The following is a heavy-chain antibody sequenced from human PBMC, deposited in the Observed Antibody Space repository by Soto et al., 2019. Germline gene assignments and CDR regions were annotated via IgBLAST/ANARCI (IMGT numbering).Heavy chain of an antibody. CDR3: ARMSYSSGYYYGMDV. V-gene: IGHV2-70*01. J-gene: IGHJ6*02. D-gene: IGHD6-19*01. Sequence: SGPTLVNPTQTLTLTCTFSGFSPSTSGMCVSWIRQPPGKALEWLALIDWDDDKYYSTSLKTRLTISKDTSKNQVVLTMTNMDPVDTATYYCARMSYSSGYYYGMDVWGQGTTVTVSS. CDR2: IDWDDDK. CDR1: GFSPSTSGMC.